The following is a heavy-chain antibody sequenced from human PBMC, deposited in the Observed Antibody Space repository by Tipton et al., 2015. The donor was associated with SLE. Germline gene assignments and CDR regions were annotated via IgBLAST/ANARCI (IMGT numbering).Heavy chain of an antibody. CDR3: AQRSSFLTGHYTD. J-gene: IGHJ4*02. V-gene: IGHV4-59*03. Sequence: TLSLTCTVSGGSFVGNYWSWIRQPPGKGLEWVGYIYYSGSANYNPSLNSRVSISVDTSHNQFPLKLTSVTAADTAMYYCAQRSSFLTGHYTDWGQGTLVTVSS. CDR2: IYYSGSA. CDR1: GGSFVGNY. D-gene: IGHD3/OR15-3a*01.